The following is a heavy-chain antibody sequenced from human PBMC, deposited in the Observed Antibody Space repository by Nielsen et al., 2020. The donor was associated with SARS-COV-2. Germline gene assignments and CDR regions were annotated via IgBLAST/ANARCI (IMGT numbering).Heavy chain of an antibody. CDR2: TYYRSKWYN. V-gene: IGHV6-1*01. D-gene: IGHD4-17*01. J-gene: IGHJ6*03. CDR3: ARARGAYGDYYYYYYTDV. Sequence: WLRQSPSRGLEWLGRTYYRSKWYNDYAVSVKSRITINPDTSKNQSSLHLNSVTPEDTAVYYCARARGAYGDYYYYYYTDVWGKGTTVTVSS.